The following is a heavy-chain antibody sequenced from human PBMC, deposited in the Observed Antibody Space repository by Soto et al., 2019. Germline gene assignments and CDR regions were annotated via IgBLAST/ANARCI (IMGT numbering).Heavy chain of an antibody. J-gene: IGHJ3*02. Sequence: PSETLSLTCTVSGGSISSSSYYWGWIRQPPGKGLEWIGSIYYSGSTYYNPSLKSRVTISVDTSKNQFSLKLSSVTAADTAVYYCARRVEVLWFGELLRDAFDIWGQGTMVTVSS. CDR3: ARRVEVLWFGELLRDAFDI. V-gene: IGHV4-39*01. CDR2: IYYSGST. CDR1: GGSISSSSYY. D-gene: IGHD3-10*01.